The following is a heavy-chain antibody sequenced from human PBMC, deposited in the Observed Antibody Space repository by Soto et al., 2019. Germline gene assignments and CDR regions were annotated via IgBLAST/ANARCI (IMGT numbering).Heavy chain of an antibody. CDR2: ISSSSSYI. D-gene: IGHD5-12*01. V-gene: IGHV3-21*01. CDR1: GFTCSSYS. J-gene: IGHJ4*02. Sequence: EVQLVESGGGRVKPGGSLRLSCAASGFTCSSYSMHWCRQSPGKGLEWVSSISSSSSYIYYADSVKGRFTISRDNAKNSLYMQMNSLRAEDTAVYYCASDINSGYDFWYFDYWGQGTLVTVSS. CDR3: ASDINSGYDFWYFDY.